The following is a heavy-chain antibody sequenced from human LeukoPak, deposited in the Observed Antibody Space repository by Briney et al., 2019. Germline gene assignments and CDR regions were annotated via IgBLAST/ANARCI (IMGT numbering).Heavy chain of an antibody. CDR1: GYTFTIYA. J-gene: IGHJ6*02. CDR3: AREGLYSGSGYYYGINF. D-gene: IGHD5-12*01. V-gene: IGHV1-18*01. CDR2: ISTYTGNT. Sequence: GASVKVSFKASGYTFTIYAISWVRQAPGQGVEWMGRISTYTGNTNYAQKFQGRVTMTTDTSTSTAYMELGSLRSDDTAVYYCAREGLYSGSGYYYGINFWGQGTTVTVSS.